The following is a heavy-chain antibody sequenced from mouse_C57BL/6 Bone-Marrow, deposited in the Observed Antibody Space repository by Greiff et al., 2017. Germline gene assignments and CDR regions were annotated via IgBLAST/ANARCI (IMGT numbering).Heavy chain of an antibody. CDR2: IYPGDGDT. J-gene: IGHJ2*01. CDR1: GYAFSSSW. D-gene: IGHD1-1*01. CDR3: ARRITTVVAHFDY. Sequence: VKLLESGPELVKPGASVKISCKASGYAFSSSWMNWVKQRPGKGLEWIGRIYPGDGDTNYNGKFKGKATLTADKASSTAYMQLSSLTSEDSAVYFCARRITTVVAHFDYWGQGTTLTVSS. V-gene: IGHV1-82*01.